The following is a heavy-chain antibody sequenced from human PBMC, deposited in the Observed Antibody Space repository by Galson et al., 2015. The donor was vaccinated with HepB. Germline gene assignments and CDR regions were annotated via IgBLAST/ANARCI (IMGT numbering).Heavy chain of an antibody. D-gene: IGHD6-13*01. CDR1: GFIVSSDY. Sequence: SLRLSCAASGFIVSSDYMYWVRQAPGKGLEWVSAIFSEGTTKYADSVRGRFTISRDNSKNIVYLQMNSLRTEDTAVYYCARGAAPGDGYFDSWGQGTLVTVSS. V-gene: IGHV3-53*01. J-gene: IGHJ4*02. CDR3: ARGAAPGDGYFDS. CDR2: IFSEGTT.